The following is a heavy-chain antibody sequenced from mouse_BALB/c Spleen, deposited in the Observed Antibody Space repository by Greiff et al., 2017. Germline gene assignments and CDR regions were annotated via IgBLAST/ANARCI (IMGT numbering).Heavy chain of an antibody. CDR3: ARVSTMRTGFAY. CDR2: INPDSSTI. J-gene: IGHJ3*01. V-gene: IGHV4-1*02. Sequence: EVKLLESGGGLVQPGGSLKLSCAASGFDFSRYWMSWVRQAPGKGLEWIGEINPDSSTINYTPSLKDKFIISRDNAKNTLYLQMSKVRSEDTALYYCARVSTMRTGFAYWGQGTLVTVSA. CDR1: GFDFSRYW. D-gene: IGHD2-4*01.